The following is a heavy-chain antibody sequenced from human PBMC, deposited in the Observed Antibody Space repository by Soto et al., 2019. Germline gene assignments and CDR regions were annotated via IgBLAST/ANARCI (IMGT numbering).Heavy chain of an antibody. V-gene: IGHV4-59*01. J-gene: IGHJ4*02. CDR3: ARTGYDGPVIDY. CDR1: GGSISSYY. CDR2: IYYSGST. D-gene: IGHD3-9*01. Sequence: SETLSLTCTVSGGSISSYYWSWIRQPPGKGLEWIGYIYYSGSTNYNPSLKSRVTISVDTSKNQFYLKLSSETAADTAVYYCARTGYDGPVIDYWGQGTLVTVSS.